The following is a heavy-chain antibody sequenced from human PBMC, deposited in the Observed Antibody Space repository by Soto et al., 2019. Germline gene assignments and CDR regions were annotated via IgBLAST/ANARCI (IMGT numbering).Heavy chain of an antibody. CDR1: GFSLSTSGVG. V-gene: IGHV2-5*02. J-gene: IGHJ4*02. Sequence: QITLKESGSTLVKPTQTLTLTCTFSGFSLSTSGVGVGWIRQPPGKALEWLALIYWDDDKRYSPSLKSRLTSTXXTXKXXVVLTMTNMDPVDTATYYCAHSLIPNWGSRGAFDYWGQGTLVTVSS. CDR3: AHSLIPNWGSRGAFDY. D-gene: IGHD7-27*01. CDR2: IYWDDDK.